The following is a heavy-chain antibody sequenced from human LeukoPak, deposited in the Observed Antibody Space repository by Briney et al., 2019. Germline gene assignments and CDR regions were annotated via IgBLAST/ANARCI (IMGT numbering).Heavy chain of an antibody. D-gene: IGHD2-21*02. CDR2: INHSGST. CDR3: TRMTAGHDY. CDR1: GVSFDDYY. J-gene: IGHJ4*02. V-gene: IGHV4-34*01. Sequence: KSSETLSLTCAVSGVSFDDYYWSWVRQTPGKGLEWIGEINHSGSTNDSPSLKSRVTLSIDTSRKQFSLNLRSVTVADTGIYYCTRMTAGHDYWGQGTLVTVSS.